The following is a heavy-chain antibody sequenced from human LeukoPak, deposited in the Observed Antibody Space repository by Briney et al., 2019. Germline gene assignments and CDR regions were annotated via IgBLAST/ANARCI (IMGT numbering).Heavy chain of an antibody. J-gene: IGHJ4*02. D-gene: IGHD3-22*01. CDR1: GFTFSSYV. V-gene: IGHV3-30*18. CDR2: ISYDGSNK. CDR3: AKRLGYYDSSEGYFDY. Sequence: PGRSLRLSCAASGFTFSSYVMHWVRQAPGKGLEWVAVISYDGSNKNYADSVRGRFTISRDISKNTLYLQMNSLRAEDTAVYYCAKRLGYYDSSEGYFDYWGQGTLVTVSS.